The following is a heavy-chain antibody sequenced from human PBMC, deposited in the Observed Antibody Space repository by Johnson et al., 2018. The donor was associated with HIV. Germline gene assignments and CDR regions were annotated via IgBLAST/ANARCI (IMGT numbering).Heavy chain of an antibody. CDR1: RLIFSDYF. D-gene: IGHD2-21*01. CDR3: ATIWPGNFAFDI. J-gene: IGHJ3*02. V-gene: IGHV3-11*04. CDR2: ISGSGSAR. Sequence: QVQLVESGGGVVRPGGSLRLSCAASRLIFSDYFMSWIRQAPGKGLEWVASISGSGSARYYADSVKGRFTISRDNARTSLYLQMNSLRAEDTAMYYCATIWPGNFAFDIWGQGTMVTVSS.